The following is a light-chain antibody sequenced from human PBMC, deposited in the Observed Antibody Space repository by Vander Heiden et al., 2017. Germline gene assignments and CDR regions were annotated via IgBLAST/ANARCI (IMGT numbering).Light chain of an antibody. Sequence: EIVLTQSPATLSLSPGERATLSCRASQSVSSYLAWYQQKPGQAPRLLIYDASNRANGIPDRFSGSGSGTDFTLTSSSLEPEDFAVYYCQQRSNLSTFGHATKVDIK. CDR2: DAS. CDR3: QQRSNLST. CDR1: QSVSSY. V-gene: IGKV3-11*01. J-gene: IGKJ3*01.